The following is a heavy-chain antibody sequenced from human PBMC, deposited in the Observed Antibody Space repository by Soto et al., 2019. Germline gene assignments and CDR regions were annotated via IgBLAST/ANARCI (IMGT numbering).Heavy chain of an antibody. V-gene: IGHV1-18*04. J-gene: IGHJ4*02. CDR2: ISAYNGNT. CDR1: GYTFTSYG. Sequence: EASVKVSCKASGYTFTSYGISWVRQAPGQGLEWMGWISAYNGNTNYAQKVQGRVTMTTDTSTTTAYMELRSLRSDDTAVYYCARDPYYYGSGSYMGYYFDYWGQGTRVTVSS. CDR3: ARDPYYYGSGSYMGYYFDY. D-gene: IGHD3-10*01.